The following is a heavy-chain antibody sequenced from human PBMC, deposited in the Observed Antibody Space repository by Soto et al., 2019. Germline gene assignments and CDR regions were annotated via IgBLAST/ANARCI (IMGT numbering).Heavy chain of an antibody. CDR1: GFTFGSYA. D-gene: IGHD4-4*01. J-gene: IGHJ4*02. CDR2: ISGSGGST. Sequence: GGSLRLSCAASGFTFGSYAMSWVRQAPGKGLEWVSAISGSGGSTYYADSVKGRFTISRDNSKNTLYLQMNSLRAEDTAVYYCAKDLGYSNYVSSFDXWGQGTLVTVSS. V-gene: IGHV3-23*01. CDR3: AKDLGYSNYVSSFDX.